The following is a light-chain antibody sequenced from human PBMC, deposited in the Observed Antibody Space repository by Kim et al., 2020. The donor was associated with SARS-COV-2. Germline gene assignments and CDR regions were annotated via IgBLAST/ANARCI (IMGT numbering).Light chain of an antibody. CDR1: QSVSSSY. V-gene: IGKV3-20*01. CDR2: GAS. CDR3: QQYGSPLWT. Sequence: EIVLTQSPGTLSLSPGERATLSCRASQSVSSSYLAWYQQKPGQPPRLLIYGASSRATDIPDRFSASRSGTDFTLTISRLEPEDFAVYYCQQYGSPLWTFVQGTKMDIK. J-gene: IGKJ1*01.